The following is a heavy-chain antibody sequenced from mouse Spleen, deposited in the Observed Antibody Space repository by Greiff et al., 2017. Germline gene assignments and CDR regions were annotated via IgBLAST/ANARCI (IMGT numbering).Heavy chain of an antibody. CDR1: GFTFSDYG. CDR3: AKNLRGYAMDY. J-gene: IGHJ4*01. D-gene: IGHD1-1*01. CDR2: ISSGSSTI. V-gene: IGHV5-17*01. Sequence: EVKLMESGGGLVKPGGSLKLSCAASGFTFSDYGMHWVRQAPEKGLEWVAYISSGSSTIYYADTVKGRFTISRDNAKNTLFLQMTSLGSEDTAMYYCAKNLRGYAMDYWGQGTSVTVSS.